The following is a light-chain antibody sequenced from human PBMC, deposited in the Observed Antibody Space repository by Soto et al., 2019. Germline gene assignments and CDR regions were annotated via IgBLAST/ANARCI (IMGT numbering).Light chain of an antibody. Sequence: QSVLTQPASVSGSPGQSITVSCTGTSSDVGGYNYVSWYQQHPGKAPRLMIYDVTNRPSGVSDRFSGSKSGNTASLTISGLQAGDETDYYCSSYRRVTTYVFGTGTKVTVL. CDR1: SSDVGGYNY. V-gene: IGLV2-14*03. J-gene: IGLJ1*01. CDR3: SSYRRVTTYV. CDR2: DVT.